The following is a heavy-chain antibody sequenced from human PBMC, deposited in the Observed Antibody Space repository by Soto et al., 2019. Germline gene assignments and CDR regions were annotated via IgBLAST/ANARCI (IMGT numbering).Heavy chain of an antibody. CDR1: GFTFSSYA. V-gene: IGHV3-30-3*01. CDR2: ISYDGSNK. Sequence: PGGSLRLSCAASGFTFSSYAMHWVRQAPGKGLEWVAVISYDGSNKYYADSVKGRSTISRDNSKNTLYLQMNSLRAEDTAVYYCASGPYYYGMDVWGQGTTVTVSS. J-gene: IGHJ6*02. CDR3: ASGPYYYGMDV.